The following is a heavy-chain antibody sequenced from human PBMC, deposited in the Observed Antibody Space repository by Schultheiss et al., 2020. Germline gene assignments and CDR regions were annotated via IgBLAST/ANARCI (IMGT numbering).Heavy chain of an antibody. D-gene: IGHD5-24*01. CDR2: IYTSGST. CDR3: ARANIRDGYRRFDY. Sequence: SETLSLTCAVYGGSFSGYYWSWIRQPAGKGLEWIGRIYTSGSTNYNPSLKSRVTISVDTSKNQFSLKLSSVTAADTAVYYCARANIRDGYRRFDYWGQGTLVTVSS. J-gene: IGHJ4*02. CDR1: GGSFSGYY. V-gene: IGHV4-59*10.